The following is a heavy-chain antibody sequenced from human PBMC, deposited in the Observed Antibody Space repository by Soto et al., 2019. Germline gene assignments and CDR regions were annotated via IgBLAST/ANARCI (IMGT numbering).Heavy chain of an antibody. D-gene: IGHD4-17*01. CDR2: IYYGGST. CDR1: GGSISSDY. Sequence: QVQLQESGPGLVKPSETLSLTCTVSGGSISSDYWSWIRQPPGKGLEWIGYIYYGGSTHSNPSLKSRDTTSLERSRNQFSLKLRSVTAADTAVYYCAGQMYGSNAYFASWGQGALVTVSS. CDR3: AGQMYGSNAYFAS. J-gene: IGHJ4*02. V-gene: IGHV4-59*08.